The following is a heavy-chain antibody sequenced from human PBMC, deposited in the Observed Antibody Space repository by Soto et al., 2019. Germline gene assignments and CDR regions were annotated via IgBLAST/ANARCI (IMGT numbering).Heavy chain of an antibody. J-gene: IGHJ3*02. Sequence: PGGSLRLSCAASGFTFSSYGMHWVRQAPGKGLEWVAVISYDGSNKYYADSVKGRFTISRDNSKNTLYLQMNSLRAEDTAVYYCAKVLSGSYEGFSAFDIWGQGTMVTVS. CDR3: AKVLSGSYEGFSAFDI. D-gene: IGHD1-26*01. CDR2: ISYDGSNK. V-gene: IGHV3-30*18. CDR1: GFTFSSYG.